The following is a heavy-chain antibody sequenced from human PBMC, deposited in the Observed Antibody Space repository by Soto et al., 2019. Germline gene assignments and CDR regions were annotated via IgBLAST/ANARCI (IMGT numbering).Heavy chain of an antibody. D-gene: IGHD4-17*01. CDR2: ISSSGSTI. CDR3: ARGRPMTTVTSDYWYFDL. Sequence: QVQLVESGGGLVKPGGSLRLSCAASGFTFSDYYMSWIRQAPGKGLEWVSYISSSGSTIYYADSVKGRFTISRDNAKNSLYLQMNSRRAEDTAVYYCARGRPMTTVTSDYWYFDLWGRGTLVTVSS. J-gene: IGHJ2*01. CDR1: GFTFSDYY. V-gene: IGHV3-11*01.